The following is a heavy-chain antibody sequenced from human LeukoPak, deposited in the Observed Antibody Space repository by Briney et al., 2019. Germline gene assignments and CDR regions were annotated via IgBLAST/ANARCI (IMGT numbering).Heavy chain of an antibody. J-gene: IGHJ5*02. Sequence: PGGSLRLSCAASGFTFSSYSMNWVRQAPGKGLEWVSSISSSSSYIYYADSVKGRFTISRDNAKNSLYLQMNSLRAEDTAVYYCAAHIVGLYYYGSGSANWFDPWGQGTLVTVSS. D-gene: IGHD3-10*01. CDR3: AAHIVGLYYYGSGSANWFDP. CDR2: ISSSSSYI. CDR1: GFTFSSYS. V-gene: IGHV3-21*01.